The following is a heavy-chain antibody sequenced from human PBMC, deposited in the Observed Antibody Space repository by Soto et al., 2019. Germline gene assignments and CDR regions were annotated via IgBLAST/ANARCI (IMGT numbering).Heavy chain of an antibody. CDR2: ISWNSGSI. V-gene: IGHV3-9*01. CDR3: AKAHESSSWTFNWFDP. Sequence: GGSLRLSCAASGFTFDDYAMHWVRQAPGKGLEWVSGISWNSGSIGYADSVKGRFTISRDNAKNSLYLQMNSLRAEDTALYYCAKAHESSSWTFNWFDPWGQGTLVTVSS. CDR1: GFTFDDYA. D-gene: IGHD6-13*01. J-gene: IGHJ5*02.